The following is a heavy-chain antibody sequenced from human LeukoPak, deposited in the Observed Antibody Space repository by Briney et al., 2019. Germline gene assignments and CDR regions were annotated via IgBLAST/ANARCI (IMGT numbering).Heavy chain of an antibody. Sequence: GSLRLSCAASGFTFSNAWMSWIRQPPGKGLEWIGEINHSGSTNYNPSLKSRVTISVDTSKNQFSLKLSSVTAADTAVYYCAVIAAPYDYWGQGTLVTVSS. CDR1: GFTFSNAW. CDR2: INHSGST. D-gene: IGHD6-6*01. J-gene: IGHJ4*02. CDR3: AVIAAPYDY. V-gene: IGHV4-34*08.